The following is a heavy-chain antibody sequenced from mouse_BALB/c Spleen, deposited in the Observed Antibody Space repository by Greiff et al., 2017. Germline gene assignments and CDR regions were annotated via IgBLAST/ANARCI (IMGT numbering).Heavy chain of an antibody. D-gene: IGHD4-1*01. CDR3: ARDPNWDGAY. V-gene: IGHV5-4*02. Sequence: EVQGVESGGGLVKPGGSLKLSCAASGFTFSDYYMYWVRQTPEKRLEWVATISDGGSYTYYPDSVKGRFTISRDNAKNNLYLQMSSLKSEDTAMYYCARDPNWDGAYWGQGTLVTVSA. CDR1: GFTFSDYY. J-gene: IGHJ3*01. CDR2: ISDGGSYT.